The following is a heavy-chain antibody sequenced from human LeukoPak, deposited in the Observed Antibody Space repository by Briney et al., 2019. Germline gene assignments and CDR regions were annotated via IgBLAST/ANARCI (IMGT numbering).Heavy chain of an antibody. V-gene: IGHV4-4*02. CDR2: IYHSGST. CDR3: ASKRHASASGAFDI. D-gene: IGHD3-10*01. J-gene: IGHJ3*02. CDR1: GDSISSSNW. Sequence: SETLSLTCAVSGDSISSSNWWCWVRQPPGEGLQWIGEIYHSGSTNYNPSLKSRATTSVDKSKNQFSLKLTSVTAADTAVYYCASKRHASASGAFDIWGQGTMVTVSS.